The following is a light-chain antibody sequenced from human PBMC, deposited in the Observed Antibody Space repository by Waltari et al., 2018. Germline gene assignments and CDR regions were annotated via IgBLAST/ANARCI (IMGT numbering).Light chain of an antibody. CDR2: DAS. V-gene: IGKV3-11*01. J-gene: IGKJ5*01. Sequence: EVGGTKATARRAGAEGERETLECRASQTRRTVVGCAPKKNGQAPRLLIYDASNRATGIPARFSGSGSGTDFTLTISSLEAEDSAVYYCLQRADWPPITFGQGTRLEI. CDR1: QTRRTV. CDR3: LQRADWPPIT.